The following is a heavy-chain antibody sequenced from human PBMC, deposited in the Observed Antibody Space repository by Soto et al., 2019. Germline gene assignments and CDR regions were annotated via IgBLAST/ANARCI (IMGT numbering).Heavy chain of an antibody. Sequence: ASVKVSCKASAYTFTNFAISWVRQAPGQGLEWMGWISAYNGNTNYAQKLQGRVTMTTDTSTSTAYMELRSLRPDDTAVYYCARVGSAAGRINWFDPWGQGTLVTVSS. CDR2: ISAYNGNT. CDR3: ARVGSAAGRINWFDP. J-gene: IGHJ5*02. CDR1: AYTFTNFA. D-gene: IGHD6-13*01. V-gene: IGHV1-18*01.